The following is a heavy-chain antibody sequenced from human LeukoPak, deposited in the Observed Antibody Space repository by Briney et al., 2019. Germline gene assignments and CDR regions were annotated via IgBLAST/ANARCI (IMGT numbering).Heavy chain of an antibody. D-gene: IGHD6-13*01. CDR3: ARGGAAAARKRGLDY. Sequence: PGGSLRFSCAASGFTFYRYAMSWVRQAPGKGLGWVATIKQDGSDKFYVASVRGRFTISRDNAKNSLYLQMNSLRDEDTAVYYCARGGAAAARKRGLDYWGQGTLVTVSS. CDR1: GFTFYRYA. J-gene: IGHJ4*02. CDR2: IKQDGSDK. V-gene: IGHV3-7*01.